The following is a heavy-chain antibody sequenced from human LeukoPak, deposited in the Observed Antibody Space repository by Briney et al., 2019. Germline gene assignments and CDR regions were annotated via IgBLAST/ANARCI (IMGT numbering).Heavy chain of an antibody. D-gene: IGHD6-19*01. CDR1: GGSFSGYY. CDR2: INHSGST. CDR3: ARATGQWLTHDY. J-gene: IGHJ4*02. Sequence: SETLSLTCAVYGGSFSGYYWSWIRQPPGKGLEWIGEINHSGSTNYNPSLKSRVTISVDTSKNQFSLKLSSVTAADTAVYYCARATGQWLTHDYWGQGTLVTVSS. V-gene: IGHV4-34*01.